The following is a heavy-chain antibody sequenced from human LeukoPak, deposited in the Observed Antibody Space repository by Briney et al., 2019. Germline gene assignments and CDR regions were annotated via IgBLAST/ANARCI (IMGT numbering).Heavy chain of an antibody. D-gene: IGHD3-10*01. CDR1: GFTFDDYA. V-gene: IGHV3-9*01. CDR3: AKDKAVRGVIITNWFDP. J-gene: IGHJ5*02. Sequence: GGSLRLSCAASGFTFDDYAMHWVRQAPGKGLEWVSGISWNSGSIGYADSVKGRFTISRDNAKNSLYLQMNSLRAEDTALYYCAKDKAVRGVIITNWFDPWGQGTLVTVSS. CDR2: ISWNSGSI.